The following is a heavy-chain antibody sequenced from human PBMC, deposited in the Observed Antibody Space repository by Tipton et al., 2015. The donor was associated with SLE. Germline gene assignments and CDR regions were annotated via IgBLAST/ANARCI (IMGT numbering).Heavy chain of an antibody. CDR3: AKQDRISTVRGAIMDAFDI. Sequence: QLVQSGAEVKKSGASVKVSCKASGCTFTGYYIHWVRQAPGQGLEWMGRITPNSGATNYAQKFQGRVTMTRDTSINTAYMELGSLRSDDTAVYYCAKQDRISTVRGAIMDAFDIWGQGTTVTVSS. D-gene: IGHD3-10*01. CDR2: ITPNSGAT. V-gene: IGHV1-2*06. J-gene: IGHJ3*02. CDR1: GCTFTGYY.